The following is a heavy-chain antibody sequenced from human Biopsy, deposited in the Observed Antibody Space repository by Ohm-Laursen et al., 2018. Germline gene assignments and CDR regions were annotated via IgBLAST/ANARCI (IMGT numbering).Heavy chain of an antibody. Sequence: GTLSLTCTVSGGSMSDHYWSWLRQTPGKGLEWLGEINHRGRTNYNPSLKSRVTISVDTSKNQFSLKVRSVTAADTAVYYCVRGVDYYDPYHYYALDVWGQGTTVTVSS. J-gene: IGHJ6*02. CDR3: VRGVDYYDPYHYYALDV. CDR1: GGSMSDHY. D-gene: IGHD3-22*01. V-gene: IGHV4-34*01. CDR2: INHRGRT.